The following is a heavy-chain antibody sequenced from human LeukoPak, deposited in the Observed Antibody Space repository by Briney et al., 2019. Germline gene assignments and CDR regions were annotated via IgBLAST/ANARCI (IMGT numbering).Heavy chain of an antibody. J-gene: IGHJ4*02. V-gene: IGHV4-34*01. CDR1: GGPFSGYF. CDR3: ARRYYYNLGSFPFDF. Sequence: SETLSLTCAVSGGPFSGYFWSWIRQSSGRGLEWIGEIHNSGTTNYNPSLNSRVTISEDTSKNQFYLNLSSVTAADTAVYYCARRYYYNLGSFPFDFWGQGTLVTVSS. D-gene: IGHD3-10*01. CDR2: IHNSGTT.